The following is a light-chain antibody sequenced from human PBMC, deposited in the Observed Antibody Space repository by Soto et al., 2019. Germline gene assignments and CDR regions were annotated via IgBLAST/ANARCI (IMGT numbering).Light chain of an antibody. CDR2: DVS. CDR3: SSYTTSNTRQIV. J-gene: IGLJ1*01. Sequence: SVLSQPSSVSGAPGHSSTISCTGTSSYVGWYNYFSWYQHHPGKAPELIIYDVSNRPSAVSIRFSGSKSDNTASLTISGLQPEDEADYHCSSYTTSNTRQIVFGTGTKATVL. CDR1: SSYVGWYNY. V-gene: IGLV2-14*03.